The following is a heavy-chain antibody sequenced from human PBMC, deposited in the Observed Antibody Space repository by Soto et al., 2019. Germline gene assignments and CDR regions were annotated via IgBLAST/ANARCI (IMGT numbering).Heavy chain of an antibody. D-gene: IGHD1-26*01. CDR1: GGSVSSDSYY. V-gene: IGHV4-61*01. Sequence: QVQLQETGPGLVKPSETLSLTCTVSGGSVSSDSYYWSWIRQPPEKGLEWIGYIYYSGSTNYNPSLKSRVTISVDTSNNQFSLKLSSVTAADTAVYYCARGIVGPTTWFDPWGQGTLVTVSS. CDR2: IYYSGST. CDR3: ARGIVGPTTWFDP. J-gene: IGHJ5*02.